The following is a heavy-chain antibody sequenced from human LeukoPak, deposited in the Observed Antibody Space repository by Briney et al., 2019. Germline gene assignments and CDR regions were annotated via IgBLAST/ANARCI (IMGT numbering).Heavy chain of an antibody. D-gene: IGHD3-10*01. CDR3: ARDFYGSRPGAFDY. CDR1: GGSISSYY. V-gene: IGHV4-4*07. Sequence: PSETLSLTCTVSGGSISSYYWSWIRQPAGKGLEWIGRIYTSGSTNYNPSLKSRVTMSVDTSKNQFSLKLSPVTAADTAVYYCARDFYGSRPGAFDYWGQGTLITVSS. CDR2: IYTSGST. J-gene: IGHJ4*02.